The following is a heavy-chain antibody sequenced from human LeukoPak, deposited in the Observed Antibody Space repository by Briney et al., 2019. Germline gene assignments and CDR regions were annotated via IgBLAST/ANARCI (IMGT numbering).Heavy chain of an antibody. CDR3: ARGGYCSSTSCVEYFQH. D-gene: IGHD2-2*01. V-gene: IGHV1-18*04. Sequence: ASVKVSCKASGYTLTSYGISWVRQAPGQGLEWMGWISAYNGNTNYAQKLQGRVTMTTDTSTSTAYMELRSLRSDDTAVYYCARGGYCSSTSCVEYFQHWGQGTLVTVSS. CDR1: GYTLTSYG. CDR2: ISAYNGNT. J-gene: IGHJ1*01.